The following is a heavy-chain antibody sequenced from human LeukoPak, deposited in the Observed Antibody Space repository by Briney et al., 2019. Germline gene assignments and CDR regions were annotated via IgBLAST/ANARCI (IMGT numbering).Heavy chain of an antibody. CDR3: ARVKYNDFWSGYSPPDY. V-gene: IGHV3-64*02. Sequence: GGSLTLSCEASGFTFSTNAIHWVRQAPGQGVQYVSAISGNGGSTYYADSVKDRFTISRDNSKNTVYLQMGSLRAEDMAVYYCARVKYNDFWSGYSPPDYWGQGTLVTVSS. CDR1: GFTFSTNA. CDR2: ISGNGGST. J-gene: IGHJ4*02. D-gene: IGHD3-3*01.